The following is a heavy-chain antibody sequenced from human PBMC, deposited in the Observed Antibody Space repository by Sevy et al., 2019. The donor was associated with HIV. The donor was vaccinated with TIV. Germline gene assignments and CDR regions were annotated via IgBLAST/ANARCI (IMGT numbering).Heavy chain of an antibody. J-gene: IGHJ5*02. CDR3: ARNKSRREGEYWFDP. V-gene: IGHV4-31*03. D-gene: IGHD1-26*01. CDR2: SYYTGST. CDR1: GGSISSGAYY. Sequence: SETLSLTCTVSGGSISSGAYYWSWIRQHPGTGLECIGYSYYTGSTYPNPSLRSRVTMSVDTSKNQFSLRLSSVTAADTAVYYCARNKSRREGEYWFDPWGQGTLVTVSS.